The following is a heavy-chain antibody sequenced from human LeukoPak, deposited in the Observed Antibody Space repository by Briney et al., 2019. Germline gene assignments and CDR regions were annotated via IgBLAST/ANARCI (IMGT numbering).Heavy chain of an antibody. Sequence: GESLRISCKCSGYSFTSYWISWVRQMPGKGLEWMGRIDPSDSYTNYSPSFQGHVTISADKSFTTAYLQWSSLKASDTAIYYCARRDGNWFDPWGQGTLVTVSS. CDR3: ARRDGNWFDP. V-gene: IGHV5-10-1*01. J-gene: IGHJ5*02. CDR2: IDPSDSYT. CDR1: GYSFTSYW.